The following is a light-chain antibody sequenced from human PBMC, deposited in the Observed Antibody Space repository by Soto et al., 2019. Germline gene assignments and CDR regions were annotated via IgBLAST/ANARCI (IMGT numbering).Light chain of an antibody. Sequence: IVLTQSPATLSLSPGERATLSCRASPSVTNYLAWYQQRPGQAPRLLIYGAFNRATGIPARFSGSGSGTDFTLTISRLEPEDSAVYYCQQRNVWPPVTFGQGTRLEIK. J-gene: IGKJ5*01. V-gene: IGKV3-11*01. CDR3: QQRNVWPPVT. CDR2: GAF. CDR1: PSVTNY.